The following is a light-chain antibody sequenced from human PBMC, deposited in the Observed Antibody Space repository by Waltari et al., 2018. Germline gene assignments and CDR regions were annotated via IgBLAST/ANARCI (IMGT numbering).Light chain of an antibody. CDR3: SSYAGTNNFVV. CDR2: EVT. CDR1: SNDVGAFDY. Sequence: QSALTQPPSASGSPGHSVTISCTGTSNDVGAFDYVFWYQQHPCKVPKVVISEVTKLTSVVPDRFSGSSSGNTAFLTVSGLQPEDEANYYCSSYAGTNNFVVFGGGTKLTVL. J-gene: IGLJ2*01. V-gene: IGLV2-8*01.